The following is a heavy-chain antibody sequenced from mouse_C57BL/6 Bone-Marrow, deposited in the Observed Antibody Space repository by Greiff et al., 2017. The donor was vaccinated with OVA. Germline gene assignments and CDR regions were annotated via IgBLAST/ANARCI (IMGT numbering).Heavy chain of an antibody. V-gene: IGHV1-81*01. D-gene: IGHD2-3*01. CDR3: ARRLLLYWYFDV. CDR1: GYTFTSYG. Sequence: QVQLKQSGAELARPGASVKLSCKASGYTFTSYGISWVKQRTGQGLEWIGEIYPRSGNTYYNEKFKGKATLTADKSSSTAYMELRSLTSEDSAVYFCARRLLLYWYFDVWGTGTTVTVSS. J-gene: IGHJ1*03. CDR2: IYPRSGNT.